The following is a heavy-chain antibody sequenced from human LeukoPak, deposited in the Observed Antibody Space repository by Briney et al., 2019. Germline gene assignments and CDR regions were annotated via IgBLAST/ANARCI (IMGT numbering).Heavy chain of an antibody. V-gene: IGHV4-59*12. CDR2: IYYSGST. CDR1: GGSISGYY. CDR3: ARDVWDTAYAFDI. D-gene: IGHD5-18*01. J-gene: IGHJ3*02. Sequence: TSETLSLTCAVSGGSISGYYWSWIRQPPGKGLEWIGYIYYSGSTNYNPSLKSRVTISVDTSKNQFSLKLSSVTAADTAVYYCARDVWDTAYAFDIWGQGTMVTVSS.